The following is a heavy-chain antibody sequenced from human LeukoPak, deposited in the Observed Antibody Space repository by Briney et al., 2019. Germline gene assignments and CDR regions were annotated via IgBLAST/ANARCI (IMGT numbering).Heavy chain of an antibody. CDR2: IYTSGST. J-gene: IGHJ4*02. CDR1: GGSISSYY. V-gene: IGHV4-4*09. Sequence: PSETLSLTCTVSGGSISSYYWSWIRQPPGKGLEWIGYIYTSGSTNYNPSLKSRVTISVDTSKHQFTLKLSSVTAADTAVYYCARSQREFGVPAAILFDYWGQGTLVTVSS. CDR3: ARSQREFGVPAAILFDY. D-gene: IGHD2-2*02.